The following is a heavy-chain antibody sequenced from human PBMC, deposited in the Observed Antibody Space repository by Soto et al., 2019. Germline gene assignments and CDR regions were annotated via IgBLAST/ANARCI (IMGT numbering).Heavy chain of an antibody. D-gene: IGHD1-26*01. CDR1: GYTFTNYV. V-gene: IGHV1-18*01. J-gene: IGHJ4*02. CDR2: ISPFNGHT. Sequence: QVQLVQSGGEVKKPGASVKVSCKPSGYTFTNYVISWVRQAPGQGLEWMGWISPFNGHTKYAQKFQGRVTLTTDTSTSTAYMELRSLIYDDTAVYYCARDAGSESYLAYWGQGTLVTVFS. CDR3: ARDAGSESYLAY.